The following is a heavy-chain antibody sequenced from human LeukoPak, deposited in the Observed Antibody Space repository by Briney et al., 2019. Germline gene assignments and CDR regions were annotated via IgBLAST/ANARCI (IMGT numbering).Heavy chain of an antibody. D-gene: IGHD2-21*02. V-gene: IGHV5-51*01. CDR3: ARRAYCGGDCYSDY. Sequence: GESLKISCKTSGYSFTRYWIGWVRQMPGKGLEWMGIIYPGDSDTRYSPSFQGQVTISVDKSISTAYLQWSSLKASDTAMYYCARRAYCGGDCYSDYWGQGTLVTVSS. CDR1: GYSFTRYW. J-gene: IGHJ4*03. CDR2: IYPGDSDT.